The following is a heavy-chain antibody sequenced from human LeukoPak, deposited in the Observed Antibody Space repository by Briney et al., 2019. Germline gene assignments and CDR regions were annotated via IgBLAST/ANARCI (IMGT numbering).Heavy chain of an antibody. V-gene: IGHV4-39*07. CDR2: VSNSGSA. D-gene: IGHD4-17*01. CDR1: GGSISKSPYY. CDR3: AREGMRYGDYVDY. Sequence: KPSETLSLTCIVSGGSISKSPYYWAWIRQPPGKGLEWFGSVSNSGSAYYNASLKRRVTISVDTSKNQFSLKLSSVTAADTAVYYCAREGMRYGDYVDYWGQGTLVTVSS. J-gene: IGHJ4*02.